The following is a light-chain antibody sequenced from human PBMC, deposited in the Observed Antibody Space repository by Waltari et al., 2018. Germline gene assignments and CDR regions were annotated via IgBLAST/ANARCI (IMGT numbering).Light chain of an antibody. CDR2: ADG. J-gene: IGLJ2*01. CDR3: CSYAGSSTVK. V-gene: IGLV2-23*01. Sequence: QSALTQPASVSGSPGQSITISCTGTSSDVGSYKLVSWYQQHPGKAPRLMIYADGNRPSGSSKRLSGSKSGNTASLTISGLQAEDEAAYYCCSYAGSSTVKFGEGTYLTVL. CDR1: SSDVGSYKL.